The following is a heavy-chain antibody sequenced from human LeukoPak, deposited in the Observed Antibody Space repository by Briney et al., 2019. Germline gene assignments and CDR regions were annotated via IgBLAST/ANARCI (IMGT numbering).Heavy chain of an antibody. CDR2: IYHSGST. D-gene: IGHD6-13*01. CDR3: ARHYSSTWDVHFDS. V-gene: IGHV4-30-2*02. J-gene: IGHJ4*02. CDR1: GGSISSGGYY. Sequence: SQTLSLTCTVSGGSISSGGYYWSWIRQPPGKGLEWIGYIYHSGSTYYNPSLKNRVTVSLDTSKNQFSLKLTSVTAADTAVYYCARHYSSTWDVHFDSWGQGTLVTVSS.